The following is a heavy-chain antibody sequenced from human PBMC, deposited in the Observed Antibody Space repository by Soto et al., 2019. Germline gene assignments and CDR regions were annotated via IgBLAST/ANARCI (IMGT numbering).Heavy chain of an antibody. V-gene: IGHV1-18*01. D-gene: IGHD2-2*01. CDR1: GYTFTSYG. Sequence: ASVKVSCKASGYTFTSYGISWVRQAPGQGLEWMGWISAYNGNTNYAQKLQGRVTMTTDTSTSTAYMELRSLRSDDTAVYYCARDITGYCSSTSCPDAFDIWDQGTMVTVSS. CDR3: ARDITGYCSSTSCPDAFDI. CDR2: ISAYNGNT. J-gene: IGHJ3*02.